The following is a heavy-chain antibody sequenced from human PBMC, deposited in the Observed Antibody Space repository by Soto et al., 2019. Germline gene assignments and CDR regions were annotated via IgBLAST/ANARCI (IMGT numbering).Heavy chain of an antibody. CDR1: GFTFSSYG. V-gene: IGHV3-30*18. CDR2: ISYDGSNK. Sequence: QVQLVESGGGVVQPGRSLKLCCAASGFTFSSYGMHWVRQAPGKGLEWVAVISYDGSNKYYADSVKGRFTISRDNSKNTLYLQMNSLRAEDTAVYYCAKDRPDYYGMDVWGQGTTVTVSS. J-gene: IGHJ6*02. CDR3: AKDRPDYYGMDV.